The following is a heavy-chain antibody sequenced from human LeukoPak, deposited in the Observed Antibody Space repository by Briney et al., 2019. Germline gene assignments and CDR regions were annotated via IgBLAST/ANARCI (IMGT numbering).Heavy chain of an antibody. Sequence: GSLRLSCAASGFTFSNAWMSWVRQAPGKGLEWVSSISSSSDYIYYADSVKGRFTISRDNAKNSLYLQMKSLRAEDTAVYYCARGRTSQNIVTRKTYNWFDPWGQGTLVTVSS. CDR1: GFTFSNAW. J-gene: IGHJ5*02. CDR3: ARGRTSQNIVTRKTYNWFDP. D-gene: IGHD2/OR15-2a*01. CDR2: ISSSSDYI. V-gene: IGHV3-21*01.